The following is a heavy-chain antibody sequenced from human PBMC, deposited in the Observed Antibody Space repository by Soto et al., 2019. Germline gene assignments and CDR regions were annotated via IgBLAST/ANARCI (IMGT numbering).Heavy chain of an antibody. CDR1: DVTSRSSRYY. CDR2: IYYSGST. V-gene: IGHV4-39*01. CDR3: ARHPLGYTSSLVPFYFDY. J-gene: IGHJ4*02. Sequence: TCSVWDVTSRSSRYYRGRKRQPPGKGLEWIGSIYYSGSTYYNPSLRSRVTISVDTSKNQFSLKLSSVTAADTAVYYCARHPLGYTSSLVPFYFDYWGQGTLVTVSS. D-gene: IGHD6-13*01.